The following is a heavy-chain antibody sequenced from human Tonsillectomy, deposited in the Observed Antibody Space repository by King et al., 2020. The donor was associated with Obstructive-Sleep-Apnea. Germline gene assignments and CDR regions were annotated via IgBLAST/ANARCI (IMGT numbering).Heavy chain of an antibody. J-gene: IGHJ2*01. CDR3: ARGSDEL. Sequence: VQLQESGPGLVKPSQTLSLTCTVSGGSISSSDFYWRWIRQPPGKGLEWVGCIFYNGSTSYNPSLKRRVAISVGTSKKEFSLKLRSATAADTAVYYCARGSDELWGRGTLVTVSS. CDR2: IFYNGST. CDR1: GGSISSSDFY. V-gene: IGHV4-30-4*01.